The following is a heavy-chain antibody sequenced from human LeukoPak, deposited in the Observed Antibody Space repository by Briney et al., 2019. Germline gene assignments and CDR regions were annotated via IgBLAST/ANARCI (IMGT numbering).Heavy chain of an antibody. CDR3: ARVGWYCSGGSCYWLDY. Sequence: GASVKVSCKASGYTFTGYYMHWVRQAPGQGLEWMGWINPNSGGTNYAQKFQGRVTMTRDTSISTAYMELSRLRSDDTAVYYCARVGWYCSGGSCYWLDYWGQGTLVTVSS. J-gene: IGHJ4*02. D-gene: IGHD2-15*01. V-gene: IGHV1-2*02. CDR1: GYTFTGYY. CDR2: INPNSGGT.